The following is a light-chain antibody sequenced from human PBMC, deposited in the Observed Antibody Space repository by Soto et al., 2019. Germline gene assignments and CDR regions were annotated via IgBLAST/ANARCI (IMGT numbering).Light chain of an antibody. CDR1: SSNIGSNT. CDR3: AAWDDSLNGGV. CDR2: SNS. J-gene: IGLJ3*02. Sequence: QSVLTQPPSASGTPGQRVTISCSGSSSNIGSNTVNWYQQLPGTAPKLLIYSNSQRPSGVPDRFSGSKSGTSASLAISGLQSEDEGDYYCAAWDDSLNGGVFGGGTKLTVL. V-gene: IGLV1-44*01.